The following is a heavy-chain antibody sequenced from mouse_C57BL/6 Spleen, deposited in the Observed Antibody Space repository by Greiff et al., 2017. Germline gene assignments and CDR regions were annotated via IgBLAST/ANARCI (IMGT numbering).Heavy chain of an antibody. CDR2: IYPGSGST. D-gene: IGHD2-4*01. J-gene: IGHJ4*01. CDR3: ARAADYDGCDAMDD. Sequence: QVQLQQPGAELVQPGASVKMSCTASGYTFTSYWITWVKQRPGQGLEWIGDIYPGSGSTNYNEKFKSKATLTVDTSSSTAYRQLSSLTSEASAVYYGARAADYDGCDAMDDWGKGTAGTVS. CDR1: GYTFTSYW. V-gene: IGHV1-55*01.